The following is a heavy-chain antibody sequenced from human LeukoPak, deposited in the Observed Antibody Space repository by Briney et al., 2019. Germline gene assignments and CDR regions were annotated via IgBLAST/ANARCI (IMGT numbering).Heavy chain of an antibody. J-gene: IGHJ6*03. Sequence: GASVKVSCKASGYTFTGYYMHWVRQAPGQGLEWMGWINPNSGGTNYAQKFQGRVTMTRDTSISTAYMELSRLRSDDTAVYYCARGAIPQRLGLYYYYYMDVWGKGTTVTISS. V-gene: IGHV1-2*02. D-gene: IGHD3-16*01. CDR3: ARGAIPQRLGLYYYYYMDV. CDR1: GYTFTGYY. CDR2: INPNSGGT.